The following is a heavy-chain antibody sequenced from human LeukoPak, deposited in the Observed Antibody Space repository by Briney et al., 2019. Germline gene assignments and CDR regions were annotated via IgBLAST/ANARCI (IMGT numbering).Heavy chain of an antibody. CDR3: TTRVVTTNDY. CDR2: IRINAYGGTT. Sequence: GGSLRLSCTTSGFTFGDYAMSWFRQAPGKGLEWVGFIRINAYGGTTEYAASVKGRFTISRDDSKSIAYLQMNSLKTEDTAVYYCTTRVVTTNDYWGQGTLVTVSS. D-gene: IGHD2-21*02. J-gene: IGHJ4*02. V-gene: IGHV3-49*03. CDR1: GFTFGDYA.